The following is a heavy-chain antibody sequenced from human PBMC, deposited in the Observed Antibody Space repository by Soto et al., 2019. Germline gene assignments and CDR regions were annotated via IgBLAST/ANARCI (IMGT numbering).Heavy chain of an antibody. CDR3: AAELRLGELAYYGLDV. J-gene: IGHJ6*02. CDR2: IIPIFGST. V-gene: IGHV1-69*06. CDR1: GGTFSNYG. Sequence: QVQLMQSGAEVKKPGSSVMVSCKASGGTFSNYGISWVRQAPGQGLEWMGGIIPIFGSTTYAQKFQGRVTIIADKSTRTAYMELYSLRTEDTAVYYCAAELRLGELAYYGLDVWGQGTTVTVSS. D-gene: IGHD3-16*01.